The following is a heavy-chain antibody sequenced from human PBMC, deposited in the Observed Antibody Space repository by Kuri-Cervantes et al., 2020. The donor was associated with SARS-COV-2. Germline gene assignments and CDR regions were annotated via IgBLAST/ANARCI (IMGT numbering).Heavy chain of an antibody. CDR3: ASDGVSGSLSLDL. V-gene: IGHV1-18*01. J-gene: IGHJ5*02. CDR1: GYTFTSYG. CDR2: ISAYNGNT. Sequence: ASVKVSCKASGYTFTSYGISWVRQAPGQGLEWMGWISAYNGNTNYAQKLQGRVTMTTDTSTATAFLELSGLKSEDTALYYCASDGVSGSLSLDLWGQGTLVTVSS. D-gene: IGHD6-19*01.